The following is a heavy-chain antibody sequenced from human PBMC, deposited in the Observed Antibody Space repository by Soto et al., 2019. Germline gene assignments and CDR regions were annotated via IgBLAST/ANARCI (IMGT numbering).Heavy chain of an antibody. Sequence: GESLKISCKGSGYSFTSYWIGWVRQMPGKGLEWMGIIYPGDSDTRYSPSFQGQVTISADKSISTAYLQWSSLKASDTAMYYCARQSPRRLRYFDWLLSSRYYYYGMDVWGQGTTVTVSS. J-gene: IGHJ6*02. CDR3: ARQSPRRLRYFDWLLSSRYYYYGMDV. D-gene: IGHD3-9*01. V-gene: IGHV5-51*01. CDR1: GYSFTSYW. CDR2: IYPGDSDT.